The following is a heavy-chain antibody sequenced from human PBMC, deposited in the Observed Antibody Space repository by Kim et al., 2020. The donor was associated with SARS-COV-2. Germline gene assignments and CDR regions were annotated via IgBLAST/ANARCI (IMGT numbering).Heavy chain of an antibody. CDR1: GGTFSSYA. V-gene: IGHV1-69*13. D-gene: IGHD3-10*01. CDR3: ARIMVRGVIYYYYYGMDV. J-gene: IGHJ6*02. Sequence: SVKVSCKASGGTFSSYAISWVRQAPGQGLEWMGGIIPIFGTANYAQKFQGRVTITAYESTSTAYMELSSLRSEDTAVYYCARIMVRGVIYYYYYGMDVWGQGTTSTGSS. CDR2: IIPIFGTA.